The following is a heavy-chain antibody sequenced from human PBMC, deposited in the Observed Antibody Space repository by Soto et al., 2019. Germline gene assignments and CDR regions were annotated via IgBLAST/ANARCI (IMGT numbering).Heavy chain of an antibody. D-gene: IGHD2-2*01. CDR3: AKRTTTSSSLDPYYMDV. CDR2: VSGSGGFI. J-gene: IGHJ6*03. Sequence: HKTLGEGLEWVSDVSGSGGFIYYADSVKGRFTISRDKSKNTLYLQMNSLRAEDTAVYFCAKRTTTSSSLDPYYMDVWGKGTTVTVSS. V-gene: IGHV3-23*01.